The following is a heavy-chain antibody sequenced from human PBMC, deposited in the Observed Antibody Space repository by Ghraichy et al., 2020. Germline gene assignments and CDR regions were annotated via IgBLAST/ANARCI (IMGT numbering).Heavy chain of an antibody. J-gene: IGHJ4*02. V-gene: IGHV3-30-3*01. CDR3: ARDAHTAMVHWYYFDY. D-gene: IGHD5-18*01. CDR1: GFTFSSYA. CDR2: ISYDGSNK. Sequence: GGSLRLSCAASGFTFSSYAMHWVRQAPGKGLEWVAVISYDGSNKYYADSVKGRFTISRDNSKNTLYLQMNSLRAEDTAVYYCARDAHTAMVHWYYFDYWGQGTLVTVSS.